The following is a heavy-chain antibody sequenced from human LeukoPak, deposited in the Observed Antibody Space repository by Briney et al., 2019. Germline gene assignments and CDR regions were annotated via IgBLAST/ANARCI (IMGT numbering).Heavy chain of an antibody. V-gene: IGHV3-30*02. D-gene: IGHD3-22*01. CDR3: AKDHYYDSSGLAGYFDY. CDR1: GFTFSSYG. J-gene: IGHJ4*02. CDR2: IRYDGSNK. Sequence: PGGSLRLSCAASGFTFSSYGMHWVRQAPGKGLEWVAFIRYDGSNKYYADSVKGRFTISRDNSKNTLYLQMNSLRAEDTAVYYCAKDHYYDSSGLAGYFDYWGQGTLVTVSS.